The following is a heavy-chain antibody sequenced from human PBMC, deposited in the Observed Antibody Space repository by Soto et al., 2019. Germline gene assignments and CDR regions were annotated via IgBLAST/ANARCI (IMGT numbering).Heavy chain of an antibody. J-gene: IGHJ5*02. Sequence: QVQLVQSGAEERKSGASVKVACKASGYIFTSYGIIWVRQAPGQGLEWMGWINPYSGNTNYAQKLQGRVTMTTDTSTSTAYMELRNLRSDDTAIYYCGKTYYSDSRGPGDIDPWGQGTLVTVSS. CDR2: INPYSGNT. CDR1: GYIFTSYG. D-gene: IGHD3-22*01. V-gene: IGHV1-18*04. CDR3: GKTYYSDSRGPGDIDP.